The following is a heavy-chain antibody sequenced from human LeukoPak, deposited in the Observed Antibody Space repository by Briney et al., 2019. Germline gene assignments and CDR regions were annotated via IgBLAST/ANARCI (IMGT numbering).Heavy chain of an antibody. CDR2: IIPIFGTA. Sequence: SVKVSCKASGGTSSSYAISWVRQAPGQGLEWMGGIIPIFGTANYAQKFQGRVTITADESTSTAYMELSSLRSEDTAVYYCASDCSGGSCRSRTLHCYYYYGMDVWGQGTTVTVSS. CDR1: GGTSSSYA. V-gene: IGHV1-69*01. J-gene: IGHJ6*02. CDR3: ASDCSGGSCRSRTLHCYYYYGMDV. D-gene: IGHD2-15*01.